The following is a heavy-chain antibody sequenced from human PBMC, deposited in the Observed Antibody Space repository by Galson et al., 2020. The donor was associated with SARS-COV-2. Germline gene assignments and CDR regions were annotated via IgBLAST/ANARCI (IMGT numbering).Heavy chain of an antibody. D-gene: IGHD3-22*01. CDR1: GGSISSSNW. CDR2: IYHSGST. J-gene: IGHJ6*02. V-gene: IGHV4-4*02. CDR3: AREETDYDSSGPVYYYYGMDV. Sequence: SETLSLTCAVSGGSISSSNWWSWVRQPPGKGLEWIGEIYHSGSTNYNPSLKSRVTISVDQSKNQFSLKLSSVTAADTAVYYCAREETDYDSSGPVYYYYGMDVWGQGTTVTVSS.